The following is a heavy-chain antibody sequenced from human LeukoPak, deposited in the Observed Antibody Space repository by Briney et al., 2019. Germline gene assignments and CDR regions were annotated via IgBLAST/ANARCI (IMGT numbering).Heavy chain of an antibody. CDR1: GFTFDDYA. J-gene: IGHJ4*02. D-gene: IGHD2-2*01. CDR3: AKDYCSSTSCYYPY. CDR2: ISWNSGSI. V-gene: IGHV3-9*01. Sequence: GGSLRLSCAASGFTFDDYAMHWVRQAPGKGLEWVSGISWNSGSIGYADSVKGRFTISRDNAKNSLYLQMNSLRAEDTALYYCAKDYCSSTSCYYPYWGQGTLVTVSS.